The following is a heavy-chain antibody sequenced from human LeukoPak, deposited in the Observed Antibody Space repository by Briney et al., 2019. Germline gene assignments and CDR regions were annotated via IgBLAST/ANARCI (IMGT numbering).Heavy chain of an antibody. D-gene: IGHD6-6*01. CDR1: IDSFSNYH. Sequence: ILSETLSLTCAVYIDSFSNYHWNWIRQTPSKGLEWIGEINHSGSTNYNPSLKSRVTISVDTSKNQFSLKLSSVTAADTAVCYCARVVYSSSSWGQGTLVTVSS. J-gene: IGHJ5*02. CDR3: ARVVYSSSS. V-gene: IGHV4-34*01. CDR2: INHSGST.